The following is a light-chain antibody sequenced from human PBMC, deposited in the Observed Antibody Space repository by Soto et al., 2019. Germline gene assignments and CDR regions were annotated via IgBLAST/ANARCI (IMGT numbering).Light chain of an antibody. J-gene: IGKJ1*01. Sequence: EIVMTQSPATLSVSPGERATLSCRASQSVSSNLAWYQQKPGQAPRLLIYRASTRATGIPARFSGSGSGTEFTLTISSLQSEDFALYYCQQYNNWPRTFGQRTKVEIK. V-gene: IGKV3-15*01. CDR3: QQYNNWPRT. CDR1: QSVSSN. CDR2: RAS.